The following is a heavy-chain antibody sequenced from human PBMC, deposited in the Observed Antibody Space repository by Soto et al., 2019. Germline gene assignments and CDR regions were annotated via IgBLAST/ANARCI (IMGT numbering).Heavy chain of an antibody. J-gene: IGHJ3*02. Sequence: RGEFLKISCKGSGYSFTSYWIGWVRQMPGKGLEWMGIIYPGDSDTRYSPSFQGQVTISADKSISTAYLQWSSLKASDTAVYYCARDLSGDYGALDTWGQGTMVTVSS. CDR1: GYSFTSYW. CDR3: ARDLSGDYGALDT. CDR2: IYPGDSDT. D-gene: IGHD4-17*01. V-gene: IGHV5-51*01.